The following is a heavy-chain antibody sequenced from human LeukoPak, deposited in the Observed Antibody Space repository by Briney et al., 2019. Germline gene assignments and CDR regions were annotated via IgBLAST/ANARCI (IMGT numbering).Heavy chain of an antibody. J-gene: IGHJ2*01. Sequence: GGSLRLSCAASGFTFSSYAMSWVRQAPGKGLGWVSAISGSGGSTYYANSVKGRFTISRDNAKNSLYLQMNSLRAEDTGVYYCATGGTAVTRYFGLWGRGTLVTISS. D-gene: IGHD4-17*01. V-gene: IGHV3-23*01. CDR1: GFTFSSYA. CDR3: ATGGTAVTRYFGL. CDR2: ISGSGGST.